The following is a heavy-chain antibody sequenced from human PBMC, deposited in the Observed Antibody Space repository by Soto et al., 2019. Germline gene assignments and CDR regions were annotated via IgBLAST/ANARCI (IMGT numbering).Heavy chain of an antibody. J-gene: IGHJ4*02. CDR3: AKDRSSTSCYALDY. Sequence: EVQLLESGGGLVQPGGSLRLSCAASGFTFRNYAMSWARQAPGKGLEWVSAISGSGGTTHYADSVKGRFTISRENSKNTLYLTMNSLRVEDTAVYYCAKDRSSTSCYALDYWGQGSLVTVSS. D-gene: IGHD2-2*01. CDR2: ISGSGGTT. V-gene: IGHV3-23*01. CDR1: GFTFRNYA.